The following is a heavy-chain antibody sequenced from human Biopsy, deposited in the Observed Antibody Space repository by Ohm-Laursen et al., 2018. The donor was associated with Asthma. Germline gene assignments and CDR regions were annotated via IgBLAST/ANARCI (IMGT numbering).Heavy chain of an antibody. J-gene: IGHJ4*02. CDR1: GGSISSSSYY. CDR2: IYYSGST. CDR3: VSPPGN. Sequence: TLSLTCTVSGGSISSSSYYWGWIRRPPGKGLEFIGTIYYSGSTYYNPSLKSRVTLSVDASKNQFSLKLTSVTAADTAVYYCVSPPGNWGQGTRVTVSS. V-gene: IGHV4-39*01.